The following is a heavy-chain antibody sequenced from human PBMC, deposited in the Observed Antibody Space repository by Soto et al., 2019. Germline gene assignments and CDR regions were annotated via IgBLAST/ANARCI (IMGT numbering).Heavy chain of an antibody. Sequence: SETLSLTCTVSGAPIRRVTYHWGWIRQPPGRGLEWIGSIYYSGNTYYSPSLQSRVTLSIDTSRDQFSLKLSSVSAADTAVYFCARQSSGSGYYCFVGLCLDIRGEGSLVTLSS. J-gene: IGHJ4*02. V-gene: IGHV4-39*01. CDR3: ARQSSGSGYYCFVGLCLDI. CDR1: GAPIRRVTYH. CDR2: IYYSGNT. D-gene: IGHD3-22*01.